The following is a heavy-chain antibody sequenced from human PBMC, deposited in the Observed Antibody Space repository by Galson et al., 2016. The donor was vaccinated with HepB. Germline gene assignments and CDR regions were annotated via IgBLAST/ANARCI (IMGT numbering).Heavy chain of an antibody. Sequence: QSGAEVKKPGESLRISCKASGYSFTNYWIGWVRQMPGEGLEWMGIIYPGDSDIRYNSSFQGQVTISADKSITTAYLQWGSLNASDSAIYFCASGDRDGSGGTWLSRYSEYWGQGTLVSVSS. D-gene: IGHD2-15*01. J-gene: IGHJ4*02. V-gene: IGHV5-51*01. CDR1: GYSFTNYW. CDR3: ASGDRDGSGGTWLSRYSEY. CDR2: IYPGDSDI.